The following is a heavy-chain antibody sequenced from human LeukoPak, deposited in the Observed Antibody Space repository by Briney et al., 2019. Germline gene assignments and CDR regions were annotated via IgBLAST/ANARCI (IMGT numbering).Heavy chain of an antibody. Sequence: GASVKVSCKVSGYTLTELSMHWVRQAPGQGLEWMGWISAYNGNTNYAQKLQGRVTMTTDTSTSIVYMELRSLRSDDTAVYYCARDRGWELGYCTGGSCYDENWFDPWGQGTLVTVSS. CDR3: ARDRGWELGYCTGGSCYDENWFDP. D-gene: IGHD2-15*01. CDR1: GYTLTELS. V-gene: IGHV1-18*01. CDR2: ISAYNGNT. J-gene: IGHJ5*02.